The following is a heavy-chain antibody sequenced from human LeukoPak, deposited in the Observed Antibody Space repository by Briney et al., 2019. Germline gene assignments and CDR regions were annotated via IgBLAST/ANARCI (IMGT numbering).Heavy chain of an antibody. V-gene: IGHV3-48*03. CDR2: ISSSGSTI. D-gene: IGHD2-21*02. CDR3: ARAFCGGDCYFRYYYYMDV. J-gene: IGHJ6*03. Sequence: PGGSLRLSCAASGFTFSSYEMNWVRQAPGKGLEWVSYISSSGSTIYYADSVKGRFTISRDNAKNSLYLQMNSLRAEDTAVYYCARAFCGGDCYFRYYYYMDVWGKGTTVTISS. CDR1: GFTFSSYE.